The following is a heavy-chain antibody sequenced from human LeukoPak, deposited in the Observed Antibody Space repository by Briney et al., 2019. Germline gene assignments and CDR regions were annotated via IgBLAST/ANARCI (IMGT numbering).Heavy chain of an antibody. D-gene: IGHD1-26*01. CDR1: GFTFSSYS. CDR3: ASGGWELVSWGAFDI. CDR2: ISSSSSYI. V-gene: IGHV3-21*01. J-gene: IGHJ3*02. Sequence: KPGGSLRLSCAASGFTFSSYSMNWVRQAPGKGLEWVSSISSSSSYIYYADSVKGRFTISRDNAKNSLYLQMNSLRDEDTAVYYCASGGWELVSWGAFDIWGQGTMVTVSS.